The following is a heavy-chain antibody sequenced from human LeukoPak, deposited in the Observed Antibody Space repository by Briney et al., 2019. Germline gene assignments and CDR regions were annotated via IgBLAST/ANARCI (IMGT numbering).Heavy chain of an antibody. CDR2: INPNSGGT. V-gene: IGHV1-2*02. CDR1: GFTFTAYH. D-gene: IGHD2-15*01. J-gene: IGHJ5*02. Sequence: ASVKVSCKASGFTFTAYHIHWVRQARGQGLEWMGWINPNSGGTNYAQKFQGRVTMTRDTSISTAYIELNRLRSDDTAVYYCARGYCTGDSCSGAWFDPWGRGTLVTV. CDR3: ARGYCTGDSCSGAWFDP.